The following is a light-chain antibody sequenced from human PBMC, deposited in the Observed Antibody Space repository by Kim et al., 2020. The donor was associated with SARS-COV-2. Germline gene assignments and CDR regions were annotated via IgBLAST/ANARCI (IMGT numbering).Light chain of an antibody. V-gene: IGLV2-11*01. CDR1: SSDVGGYNY. CDR3: YSYAGRFTGV. J-gene: IGLJ2*01. CDR2: DVS. Sequence: QSALTQPRSVSGSPGQSVTISCTGTSSDVGGYNYVSWYQQHPGKAPKVMIYDVSKRPSGVPDRFSGSKSGNTASLTISGLQAEEEADYHCYSYAGRFTGVFGGGTKLTVL.